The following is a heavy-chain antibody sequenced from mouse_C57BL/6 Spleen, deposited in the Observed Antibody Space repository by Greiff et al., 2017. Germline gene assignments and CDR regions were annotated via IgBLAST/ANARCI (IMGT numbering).Heavy chain of an antibody. CDR1: GYTFTSYW. Sequence: VKLQQPGAELVKPGASVKMSCKASGYTFTSYWITWVKQRPGQGLEWIGDIYPGSGSTNYNEKFKSKATLTVDTSSSTAYMQLSSLTSEDSAVYYCARKGAYDGYYNFDYWGQGTTLTVSS. D-gene: IGHD2-3*01. CDR2: IYPGSGST. CDR3: ARKGAYDGYYNFDY. J-gene: IGHJ2*01. V-gene: IGHV1-55*01.